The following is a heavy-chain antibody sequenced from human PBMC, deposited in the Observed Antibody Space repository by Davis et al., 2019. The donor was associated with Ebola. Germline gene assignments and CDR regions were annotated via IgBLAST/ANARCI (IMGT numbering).Heavy chain of an antibody. V-gene: IGHV3-74*01. CDR1: GFTFSNYW. Sequence: GESLKISCAASGFTFSNYWMHWVRQAPGKGLVWVSRINSDGSSTSYADSVKGRFTISRDNSKNTLYLQMNSLRAEDTAVYYCARDGSGTEDYYYYGMDVWGQGTTVTVSS. CDR2: INSDGSST. CDR3: ARDGSGTEDYYYYGMDV. J-gene: IGHJ6*02. D-gene: IGHD3-10*01.